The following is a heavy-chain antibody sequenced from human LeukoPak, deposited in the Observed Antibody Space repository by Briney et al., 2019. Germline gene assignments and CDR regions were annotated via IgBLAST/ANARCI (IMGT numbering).Heavy chain of an antibody. V-gene: IGHV4-30-4*02. D-gene: IGHD3-22*01. CDR2: IYYSGST. CDR3: ARVTPEPYYYDSSGYYYHIDY. J-gene: IGHJ4*02. CDR1: GGSISSGDYY. Sequence: SETLSLTCTVSGGSISSGDYYWSWIRQPPGKGLEWIGYIYYSGSTYYNPSLKSRVTISVDTSKNQFSLKLSSVTAADTAVYYCARVTPEPYYYDSSGYYYHIDYWGQGTLVTVSS.